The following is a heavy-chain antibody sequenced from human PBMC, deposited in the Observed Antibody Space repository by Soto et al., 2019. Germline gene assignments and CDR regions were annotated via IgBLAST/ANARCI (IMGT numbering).Heavy chain of an antibody. D-gene: IGHD6-6*01. J-gene: IGHJ6*02. V-gene: IGHV1-69*01. Sequence: QVQLVQSGAEVKEPGSSVRVSCKASGGTFANFIMNWVRQTPGQGLEWMGGIVPMFGTPTYAEKFTGRVTISATGSTSTAYRELTSLRSEDTAVYYCARNGTYSSSLSQYSGMDVWGQGTTVTVS. CDR3: ARNGTYSSSLSQYSGMDV. CDR1: GGTFANFI. CDR2: IVPMFGTP.